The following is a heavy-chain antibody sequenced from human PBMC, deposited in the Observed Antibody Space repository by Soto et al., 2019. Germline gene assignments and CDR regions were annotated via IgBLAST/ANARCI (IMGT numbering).Heavy chain of an antibody. J-gene: IGHJ6*02. D-gene: IGHD4-17*01. CDR2: ISAYNGNT. CDR3: AGVFGDYGACYYHRMDV. CDR1: GYTFTSYG. Sequence: QVQLVQSGAEVKKPGASVKVSCKASGYTFTSYGISWVRQAPGQGLEWMGWISAYNGNTNYAQKLQGRVTKTTDTLTNTAYMELRRLRSEDTAGYYCAGVFGDYGACYYHRMDVWGQWTTVTVSS. V-gene: IGHV1-18*01.